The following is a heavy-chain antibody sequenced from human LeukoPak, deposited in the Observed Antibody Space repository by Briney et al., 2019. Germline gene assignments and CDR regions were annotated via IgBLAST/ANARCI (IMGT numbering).Heavy chain of an antibody. J-gene: IGHJ4*02. V-gene: IGHV1-69*05. CDR2: IIPIFGTA. CDR1: GGTFSNYG. Sequence: ASVKVSCKASGGTFSNYGINWVRQAPGQGLEWMGRIIPIFGTANYAQKFQGRVTITTDESTSTAYMELSSLRSEDTAVYYCARVLSDSSGYHTAYYFDYWGQGTLVTVSS. D-gene: IGHD3-22*01. CDR3: ARVLSDSSGYHTAYYFDY.